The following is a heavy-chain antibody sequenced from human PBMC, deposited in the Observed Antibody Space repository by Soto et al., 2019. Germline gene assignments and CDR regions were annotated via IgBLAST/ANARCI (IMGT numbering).Heavy chain of an antibody. CDR3: ARATTLPFDY. V-gene: IGHV3-48*01. J-gene: IGHJ4*02. CDR1: GFTFRDYS. Sequence: SLRLSCAASGFTFRDYSMNWVRQAPGKGLEWVSYISGSSTTVRYADSVKGRFTISRDDAKNSLFLQMNSLRGEDTAIYYCARATTLPFDYWGRGTLVTVSS. CDR2: ISGSSTTV.